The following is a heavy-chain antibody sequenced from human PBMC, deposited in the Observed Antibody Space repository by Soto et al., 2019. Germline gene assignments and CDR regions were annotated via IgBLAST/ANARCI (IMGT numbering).Heavy chain of an antibody. CDR2: ISGSGGST. D-gene: IGHD3-10*01. V-gene: IGHV3-23*01. CDR3: ANAKAYYYGSGSSDY. J-gene: IGHJ4*02. Sequence: EVQLLESGGGLVQPGGSLRLSCAASGFTFSSYAMSWVRQAPGKGLEWVSAISGSGGSTYYADSVKGRFTISRDNSKNTLYLQMNSLRAEDTAVYYCANAKAYYYGSGSSDYWGQGTLVTVSS. CDR1: GFTFSSYA.